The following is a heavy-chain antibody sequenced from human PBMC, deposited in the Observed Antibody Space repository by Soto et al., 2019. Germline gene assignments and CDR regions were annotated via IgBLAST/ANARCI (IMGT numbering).Heavy chain of an antibody. J-gene: IGHJ1*01. CDR1: GYTFSTYG. CDR3: ARDFDFCSGSLYFQH. V-gene: IGHV1-18*01. Sequence: QVQLVQSGAEVKYPGASVKVSCKASGYTFSTYGITWVRQAPGQGLEWMGWISAYNGNTNYAQKVQGRLTMTTDTSTSTAYMELRSLRSDDTAVYYCARDFDFCSGSLYFQHWGQGTLVTVSS. CDR2: ISAYNGNT. D-gene: IGHD3-3*01.